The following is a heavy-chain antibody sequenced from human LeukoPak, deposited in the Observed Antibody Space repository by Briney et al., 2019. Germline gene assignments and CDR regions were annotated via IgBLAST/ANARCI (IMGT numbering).Heavy chain of an antibody. Sequence: ASVKVSCKASGYTFTGYYIHWVRQAPGQGLEWIGWIIPNSGATNYLQKFQGRVTMTRDTSISTAYMELSSLRSDDSALYYCARASYSIPLDYWGQGTLVTVSS. J-gene: IGHJ4*02. CDR3: ARASYSIPLDY. CDR1: GYTFTGYY. V-gene: IGHV1-2*02. CDR2: IIPNSGAT. D-gene: IGHD6-13*01.